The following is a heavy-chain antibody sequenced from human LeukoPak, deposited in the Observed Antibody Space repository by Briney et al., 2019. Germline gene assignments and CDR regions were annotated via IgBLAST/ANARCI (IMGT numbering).Heavy chain of an antibody. CDR3: ARRTPDYGDPPHYFDY. Sequence: GESLKISCKGSGYSFTSYWIGWVRQMPGKGLEWMGITYPGDSDTRYSPSFQGQVTISADKSISTAYLQWSSLKASDTAMYYCARRTPDYGDPPHYFDYWGQGTLVTVSS. CDR2: TYPGDSDT. V-gene: IGHV5-51*01. CDR1: GYSFTSYW. J-gene: IGHJ4*02. D-gene: IGHD4-17*01.